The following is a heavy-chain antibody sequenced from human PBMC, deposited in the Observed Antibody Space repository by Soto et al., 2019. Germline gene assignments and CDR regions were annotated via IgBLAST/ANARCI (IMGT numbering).Heavy chain of an antibody. D-gene: IGHD6-6*01. CDR3: ARDLRYSGSSYYYGMDV. Sequence: ASVKVSCKASGYTFTSYGISWVRQAPGQGLEWMGWISAYNGNTNYAQKLQGRVTMTTDTSTSTGYMEQRSLRSDDTAVYYCARDLRYSGSSYYYGMDVWGKGTTVTVSS. CDR1: GYTFTSYG. CDR2: ISAYNGNT. J-gene: IGHJ6*04. V-gene: IGHV1-18*01.